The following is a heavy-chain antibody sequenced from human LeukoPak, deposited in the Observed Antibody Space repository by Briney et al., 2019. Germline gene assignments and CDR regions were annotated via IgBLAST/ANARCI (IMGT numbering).Heavy chain of an antibody. CDR3: ARPGAPDYCSSTSCSSLALYY. CDR1: GASFSGYY. J-gene: IGHJ4*02. Sequence: SETLSLTCAVYGASFSGYYWSWIRQPPGKGLEWIGEINHSGSTNYNPSLKSRVTISVDTSKNQFSLKLSSVTAADTAVYYCARPGAPDYCSSTSCSSLALYYWGQGTLSPSPQ. CDR2: INHSGST. V-gene: IGHV4-34*01. D-gene: IGHD2-2*01.